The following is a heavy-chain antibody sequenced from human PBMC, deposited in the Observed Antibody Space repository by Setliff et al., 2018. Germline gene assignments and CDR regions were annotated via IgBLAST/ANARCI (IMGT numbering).Heavy chain of an antibody. J-gene: IGHJ4*02. V-gene: IGHV1-2*06. CDR3: ARDQGHGITAAGPDF. D-gene: IGHD6-13*01. Sequence: ASVKVSCKASGGTFSSYAISWVRQAPGQGLEWMGRINPNSGGTNYAQKFQGRVTMTRDTSISTAYMELSRLTSDDTAVYFCARDQGHGITAAGPDFWGQGTLVTVSS. CDR2: INPNSGGT. CDR1: GGTFSSYA.